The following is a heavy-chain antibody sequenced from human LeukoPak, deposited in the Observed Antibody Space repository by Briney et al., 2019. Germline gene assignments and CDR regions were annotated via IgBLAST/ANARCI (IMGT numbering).Heavy chain of an antibody. Sequence: SVKVSCKASGGTFSSYAISWVRQAPGQGLEWMGRIIPIFGTANYAQKFQGRVTITTDESTSTAYMELSSLRSDDTAVYYCARGGIAVAGIFDYWGQGTLVTVSS. V-gene: IGHV1-69*05. CDR1: GGTFSSYA. J-gene: IGHJ4*02. CDR3: ARGGIAVAGIFDY. D-gene: IGHD6-19*01. CDR2: IIPIFGTA.